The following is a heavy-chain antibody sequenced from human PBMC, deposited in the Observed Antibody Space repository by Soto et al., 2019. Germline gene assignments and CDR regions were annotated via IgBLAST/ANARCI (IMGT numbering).Heavy chain of an antibody. CDR3: ARGGRYYDILTGYYKYFDY. J-gene: IGHJ4*02. CDR1: GGSISSYY. Sequence: PSETLSLTCTFSGGSISSYYWSWIRQPPGKGLEWIGYIYYSGSTNYNPSLKSRVTISVDTSKNQFSLKLSSVTAADTAVYYCARGGRYYDILTGYYKYFDYWGQGTLVTVSS. V-gene: IGHV4-59*01. CDR2: IYYSGST. D-gene: IGHD3-9*01.